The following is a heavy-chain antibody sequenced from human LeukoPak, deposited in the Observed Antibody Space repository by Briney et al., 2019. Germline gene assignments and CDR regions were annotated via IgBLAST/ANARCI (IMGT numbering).Heavy chain of an antibody. Sequence: ASETLSLTCAVFGGSFSGQYWSWIRQPPGKGLEWIGEINHRGSTTYNPSLKSRVTISVDTSKGQFSLKVRSLTAADTAVYYCARDRYSNSFYYYYAMDVWGQGTTVTVSS. V-gene: IGHV4-34*01. CDR1: GGSFSGQY. D-gene: IGHD4-11*01. CDR3: ARDRYSNSFYYYYAMDV. J-gene: IGHJ6*02. CDR2: INHRGST.